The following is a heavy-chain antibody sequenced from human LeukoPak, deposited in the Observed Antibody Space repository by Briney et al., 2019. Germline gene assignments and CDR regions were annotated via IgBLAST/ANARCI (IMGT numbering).Heavy chain of an antibody. J-gene: IGHJ4*02. V-gene: IGHV4-59*01. CDR3: ARGIESYGDYGY. CDR1: GGSISGSY. D-gene: IGHD4-17*01. Sequence: PSETLSLTCTVSGGSISGSYWSWIWQPPGKGLEWIAYMYNSGSTNYSPSLKSRVTISIDTSKNQFSLKLSSLTAADTAIYYCARGIESYGDYGYWGQGILVTVSS. CDR2: MYNSGST.